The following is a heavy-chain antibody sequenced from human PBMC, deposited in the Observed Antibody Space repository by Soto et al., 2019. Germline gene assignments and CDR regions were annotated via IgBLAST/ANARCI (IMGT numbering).Heavy chain of an antibody. CDR1: GFTFSNYA. J-gene: IGHJ6*02. CDR2: ISGSGSNT. CDR3: AKRSFVAVPAALDV. Sequence: GSLRLSCAASGFTFSNYAINWVRQAPGKGLEWVSTISGSGSNTYYADSVKGRFTISRDNSKNTVYMEMNSLRAEDTAVYFCAKRSFVAVPAALDVWGQGTTVTVSS. V-gene: IGHV3-23*01. D-gene: IGHD2-2*01.